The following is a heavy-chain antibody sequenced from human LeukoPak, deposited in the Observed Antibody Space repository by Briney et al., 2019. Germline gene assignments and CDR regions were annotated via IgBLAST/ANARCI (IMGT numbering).Heavy chain of an antibody. D-gene: IGHD3-10*01. V-gene: IGHV3-30*03. Sequence: GGSLRLSCAASGFTFSSYGMHWVRQAPGKGLEWVAVISYDGSNKYYADSVKGRFTISRDNSKNTLYLQMNSLRAEDTAVYYCARANDRYGSGSFDYWGQGTLVTVSS. CDR2: ISYDGSNK. CDR1: GFTFSSYG. CDR3: ARANDRYGSGSFDY. J-gene: IGHJ4*02.